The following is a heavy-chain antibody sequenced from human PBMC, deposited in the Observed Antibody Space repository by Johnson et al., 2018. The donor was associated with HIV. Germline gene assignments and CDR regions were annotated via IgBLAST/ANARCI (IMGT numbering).Heavy chain of an antibody. CDR1: GFTFSSCA. Sequence: QVLLVESGGGVVQPGRSLRLSCAASGFTFSSCAMHWVRQAPGKGLEWVAVLSYDGGDKYYADSVKGRFTISRDNSKHTRYLQMDRLRVEDTAMCYCARDREWELLFGAFDIWGQGTMVTVSS. J-gene: IGHJ3*02. CDR3: ARDREWELLFGAFDI. V-gene: IGHV3-30*04. CDR2: LSYDGGDK. D-gene: IGHD3-22*01.